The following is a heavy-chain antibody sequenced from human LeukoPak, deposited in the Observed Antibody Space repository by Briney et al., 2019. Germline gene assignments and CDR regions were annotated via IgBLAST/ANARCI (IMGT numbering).Heavy chain of an antibody. CDR2: IYYSGST. J-gene: IGHJ3*02. CDR1: GGSISSYY. D-gene: IGHD3-9*01. Sequence: SETLPLTCTVSGGSISSYYWSWIRQPPGKGLEWIGYIYYSGSTNYNPSLKSRVTISVDTSKNQFSLKLSSVTAADTAVYYCARRIYYDILTAQRDDAFDIWGQGTMVTVSS. CDR3: ARRIYYDILTAQRDDAFDI. V-gene: IGHV4-59*01.